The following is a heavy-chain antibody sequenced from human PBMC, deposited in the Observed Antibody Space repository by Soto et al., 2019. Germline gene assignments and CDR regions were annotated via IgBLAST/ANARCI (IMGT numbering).Heavy chain of an antibody. Sequence: PGGSLRLSCAASGFTFSSYSMNWVRQAPGKGLEWVSYISSSSSTIYYADSVKGRFTISRDNAKNSLYLQMNSLRDEDTAVYYCARGGIAARRDYYYYGMDVWGQGTTVTVSS. CDR1: GFTFSSYS. CDR3: ARGGIAARRDYYYYGMDV. V-gene: IGHV3-48*02. D-gene: IGHD6-6*01. CDR2: ISSSSSTI. J-gene: IGHJ6*02.